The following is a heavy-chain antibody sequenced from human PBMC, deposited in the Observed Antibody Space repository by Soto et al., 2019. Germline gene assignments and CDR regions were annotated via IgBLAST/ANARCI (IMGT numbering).Heavy chain of an antibody. V-gene: IGHV3-30*18. Sequence: QVQLVESGGGVVQPGRSLRLSCAASGFTFSSYGVHWVRQAPGKGLEWVAVISYDGSNKYYADSVKGRFTISRDNSKNTLYLQMNSLRAEDTAVYYCAKAPTYSSSSGTFDYWGQGTLVTVSS. CDR3: AKAPTYSSSSGTFDY. CDR1: GFTFSSYG. J-gene: IGHJ4*02. CDR2: ISYDGSNK. D-gene: IGHD6-6*01.